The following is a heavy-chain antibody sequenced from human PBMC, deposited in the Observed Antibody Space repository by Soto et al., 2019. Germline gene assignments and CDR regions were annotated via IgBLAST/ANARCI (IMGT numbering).Heavy chain of an antibody. CDR3: ARGKSYYGSGRYWFDP. CDR1: GGSISSYY. CDR2: IYYSWST. J-gene: IGHJ5*02. V-gene: IGHV4-59*01. Sequence: QVQLQESVPGLVKPSETLSLTCTVSGGSISSYYWSWIRQPPGKGLEWIGHIYYSWSTNYNPSLKRRVTISVDTSKNQCSLRLISVTAADTAVYYCARGKSYYGSGRYWFDPWGQGTLVTVSS. D-gene: IGHD3-10*01.